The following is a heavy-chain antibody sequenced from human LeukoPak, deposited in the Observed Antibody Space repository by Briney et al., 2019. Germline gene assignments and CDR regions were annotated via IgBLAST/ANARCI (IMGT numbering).Heavy chain of an antibody. CDR3: ARGPSGGRYYVGDY. Sequence: GGSLRLSCAASGFTFSNYERTWVRQAPGKGLVWVSRINSDGSSTSYADSVKGRFTISRDNAKNTLYLQMNSLRAEDTAVYYCARGPSGGRYYVGDYWGQGTLVTVSS. J-gene: IGHJ4*02. D-gene: IGHD1-26*01. CDR1: GFTFSNYE. V-gene: IGHV3-74*01. CDR2: INSDGSST.